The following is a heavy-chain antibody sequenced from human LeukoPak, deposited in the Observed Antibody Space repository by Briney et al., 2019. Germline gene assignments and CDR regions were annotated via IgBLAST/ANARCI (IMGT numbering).Heavy chain of an antibody. D-gene: IGHD2-2*02. CDR1: GFTFSNYW. CDR2: IKQDGSEK. V-gene: IGHV3-7*01. J-gene: IGHJ6*03. Sequence: GGSLRLSCAASGFTFSNYWMGWVRQAPGKGLEWVANIKQDGSEKYYVDFVKGRFTISRDNTKSSLYLQMNSLRDEDTAVYYCARDIGDCSSLSCHNQYYYMDVWGKGTTVTVTS. CDR3: ARDIGDCSSLSCHNQYYYMDV.